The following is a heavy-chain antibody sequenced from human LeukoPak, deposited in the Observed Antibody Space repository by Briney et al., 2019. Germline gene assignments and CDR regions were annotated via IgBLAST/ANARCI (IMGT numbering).Heavy chain of an antibody. CDR3: GRGRLPTIGVVNPSYYFDY. CDR2: INPNSGGT. D-gene: IGHD3-22*01. Sequence: ASVKVSCKASGYTFTGYYIHWVRQAPGQGLEWMGWINPNSGGTNYAQKLQGRVTVTWDTSISTAYMDLSSLRSDDTALYYCGRGRLPTIGVVNPSYYFDYWGQGTLVTVSS. J-gene: IGHJ4*02. CDR1: GYTFTGYY. V-gene: IGHV1-2*02.